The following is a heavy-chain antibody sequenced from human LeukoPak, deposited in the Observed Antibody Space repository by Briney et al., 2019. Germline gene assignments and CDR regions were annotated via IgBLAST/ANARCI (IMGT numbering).Heavy chain of an antibody. CDR1: GYTLTELT. CDR3: LVGELLYFDY. V-gene: IGHV1-24*01. Sequence: ASVKVSCKVSGYTLTELTMHWVRQAPGKGLEWMGGFDPEDGETIYAQKFQGRVTMTEDTSTDTAYMELSSLRSEDTAVYYCLVGELLYFDYWGQGTLVTVSS. D-gene: IGHD3-10*01. CDR2: FDPEDGET. J-gene: IGHJ4*02.